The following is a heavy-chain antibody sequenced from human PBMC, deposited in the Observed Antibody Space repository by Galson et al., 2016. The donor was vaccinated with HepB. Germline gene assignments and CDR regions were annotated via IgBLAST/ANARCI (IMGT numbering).Heavy chain of an antibody. Sequence: TLSLTCTVSGGPISSGGYYWSWIRQHPGKGLEWIGYIYHSGSTYYNPSLKSRVSISVDTSKNQFSLRLSSETAADTAVYYCAKIREGHLPLDAFDVWGRGTMVTVAS. D-gene: IGHD5-24*01. V-gene: IGHV4-31*03. CDR1: GGPISSGGYY. CDR2: IYHSGST. CDR3: AKIREGHLPLDAFDV. J-gene: IGHJ3*01.